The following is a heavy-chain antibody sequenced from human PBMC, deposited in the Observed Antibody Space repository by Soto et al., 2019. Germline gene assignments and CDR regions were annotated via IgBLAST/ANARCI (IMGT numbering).Heavy chain of an antibody. CDR3: ARSRITMVRDRNLFDS. Sequence: SENLSLTCTVSGGSISSDYWSWIRQPPGKGLEWIGYIYYSGSTNYNPSLKSRVTISVDTSKNQFSLKLSSVTAADTAVYYCARSRITMVRDRNLFDSWGQGTLVTVSS. D-gene: IGHD3-10*01. J-gene: IGHJ5*01. CDR2: IYYSGST. CDR1: GGSISSDY. V-gene: IGHV4-59*01.